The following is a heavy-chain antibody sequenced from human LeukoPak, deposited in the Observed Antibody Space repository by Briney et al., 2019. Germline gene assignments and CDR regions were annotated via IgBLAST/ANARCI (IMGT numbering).Heavy chain of an antibody. Sequence: PGGSLRLPCAASGFTFSDSAIHWVRQASGKGLEWVGRIRSKPNSYATGYAAPVKGRFTISRDDSKNTAYLQMNSLKTEDTAIYYCTRRDYYDRSSDYWGQGTLVTVSS. CDR2: IRSKPNSYAT. D-gene: IGHD3-22*01. V-gene: IGHV3-73*01. J-gene: IGHJ4*02. CDR1: GFTFSDSA. CDR3: TRRDYYDRSSDY.